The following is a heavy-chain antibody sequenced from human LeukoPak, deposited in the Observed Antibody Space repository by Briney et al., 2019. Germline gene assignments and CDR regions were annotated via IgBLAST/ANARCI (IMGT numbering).Heavy chain of an antibody. Sequence: ASVKVSCKASGGTFSSYAISWVRQAPGQGLEWMGGIIPIFGTANYAQKFQGRVTITTDESTSTAYMELSSLRSEDTAVYYCARIAVAGSLYFDYWGQGTLVTVSS. CDR2: IIPIFGTA. J-gene: IGHJ4*02. CDR1: GGTFSSYA. D-gene: IGHD6-19*01. CDR3: ARIAVAGSLYFDY. V-gene: IGHV1-69*05.